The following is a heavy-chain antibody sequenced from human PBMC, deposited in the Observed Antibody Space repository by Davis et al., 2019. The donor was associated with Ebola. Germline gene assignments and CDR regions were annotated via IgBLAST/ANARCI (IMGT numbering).Heavy chain of an antibody. D-gene: IGHD3-22*01. Sequence: GESLKISCAASGFTFSSYSMNWVRQAPGKGLEWVSYISSSSSTIYYADSVKGRFTISRDNAKNSLYLQMNSLRAEDTAVYYCAREGRSSGYYYENYYGMDVWGQGTTVTVSS. J-gene: IGHJ6*02. CDR2: ISSSSSTI. CDR1: GFTFSSYS. CDR3: AREGRSSGYYYENYYGMDV. V-gene: IGHV3-48*01.